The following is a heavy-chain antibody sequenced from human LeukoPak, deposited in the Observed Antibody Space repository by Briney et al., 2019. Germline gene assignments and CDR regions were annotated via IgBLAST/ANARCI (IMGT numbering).Heavy chain of an antibody. J-gene: IGHJ4*02. D-gene: IGHD1-26*01. V-gene: IGHV3-48*01. CDR3: ATESGSYSGTCFDY. CDR2: ISSSSSTI. CDR1: GITFSNYN. Sequence: GGSLRLSCAASGITFSNYNMNWVRQAPGKGLQWVSYISSSSSTIYYADSVKDRFTISRDSAKNTLYLQMNSLRAEDTAVYYCATESGSYSGTCFDYWGQGTLVTVSS.